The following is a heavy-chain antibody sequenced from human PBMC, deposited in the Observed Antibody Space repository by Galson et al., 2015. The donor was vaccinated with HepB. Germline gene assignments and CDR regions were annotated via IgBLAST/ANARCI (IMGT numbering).Heavy chain of an antibody. Sequence: SVKVSCKASGYTFASYYMHWVRQAPGQGLEWMGIINPSGGSTSYAQKFQGRVTMTRDTSTSTVYMELSSLRSEDTAVYYCARDGGAEEGDSSGYRVKRGDFDYWGQGTLVTVSS. CDR2: INPSGGST. D-gene: IGHD3-22*01. CDR3: ARDGGAEEGDSSGYRVKRGDFDY. CDR1: GYTFASYY. J-gene: IGHJ4*02. V-gene: IGHV1-46*01.